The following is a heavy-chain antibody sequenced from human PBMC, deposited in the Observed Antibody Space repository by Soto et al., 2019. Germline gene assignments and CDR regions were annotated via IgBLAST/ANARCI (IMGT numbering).Heavy chain of an antibody. V-gene: IGHV3-21*01. CDR2: ISSSSSYI. CDR1: GFTFSSYS. Sequence: ESGGGLVKPGGSLRLSCAASGFTFSSYSMNWVRQAPGKGLEWVSSISSSSSYIYYADSVKGRFTISRDNAKNSLYLQMNSLRAEDTAVYYCAREYSGYDYRGGFDYWGQGTLVTVSS. J-gene: IGHJ4*02. CDR3: AREYSGYDYRGGFDY. D-gene: IGHD5-12*01.